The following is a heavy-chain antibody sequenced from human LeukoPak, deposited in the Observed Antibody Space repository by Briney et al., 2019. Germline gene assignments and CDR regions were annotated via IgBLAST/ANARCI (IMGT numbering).Heavy chain of an antibody. Sequence: EASVKVSCKASGGTFSSYAISWVRQAPGQGLEWMGRIIPILGIANYAQKFQGRVTITADKSTSTAYMELSSLRSEDTAVYYCARDHGDYSKQYWGQGTLVTVSS. CDR3: ARDHGDYSKQY. CDR1: GGTFSSYA. D-gene: IGHD4-17*01. CDR2: IIPILGIA. J-gene: IGHJ4*02. V-gene: IGHV1-69*04.